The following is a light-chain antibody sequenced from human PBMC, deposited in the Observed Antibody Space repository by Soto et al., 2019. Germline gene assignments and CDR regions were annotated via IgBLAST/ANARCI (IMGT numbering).Light chain of an antibody. J-gene: IGKJ1*01. V-gene: IGKV3-15*01. CDR1: QGIKDY. CDR3: QQYNTWPRT. Sequence: EIVMTQSPSTLSVSAGERATLSCRASQGIKDYVAWFQQKPGQAPRLLIYGASTRATAIPARFSGSGYGTEFNLSISSLQSEDFAVYYCQQYNTWPRTFGQGTKVDIK. CDR2: GAS.